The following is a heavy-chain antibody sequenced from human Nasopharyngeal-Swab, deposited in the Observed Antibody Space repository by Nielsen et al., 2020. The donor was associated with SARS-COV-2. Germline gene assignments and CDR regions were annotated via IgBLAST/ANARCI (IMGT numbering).Heavy chain of an antibody. V-gene: IGHV3-30-3*01. CDR3: ARNYYDSSDAFDI. CDR2: ISYDGSNK. Sequence: GESLKLSCASSGFTLSSYAMHWVRQAPGKGLEWVAVISYDGSNKYYADSVKGRFTISRDNSKNTLYLQMNSLRAEDTAVYYCARNYYDSSDAFDIWGQGTMVTVSS. J-gene: IGHJ3*02. D-gene: IGHD3-22*01. CDR1: GFTLSSYA.